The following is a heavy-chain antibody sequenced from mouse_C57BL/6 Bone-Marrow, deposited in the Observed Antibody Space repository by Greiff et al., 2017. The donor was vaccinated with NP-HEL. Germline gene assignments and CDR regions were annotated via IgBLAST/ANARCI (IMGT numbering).Heavy chain of an antibody. Sequence: QVQLQQPGAELVKHGASVKLSCKASGYTFTSYWMHWVKQRPGQGLEWIGMIHPNSGSTNYNEKFKSKATLTVDKSSSTAYMQLSSLTSEDSAVYYCARRRILLLFAYWGQGTLVTVSA. CDR1: GYTFTSYW. CDR3: ARRRILLLFAY. CDR2: IHPNSGST. V-gene: IGHV1-64*01. J-gene: IGHJ3*01. D-gene: IGHD2-10*01.